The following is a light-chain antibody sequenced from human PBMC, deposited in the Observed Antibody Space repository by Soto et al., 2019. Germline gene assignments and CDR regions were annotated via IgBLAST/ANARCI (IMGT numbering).Light chain of an antibody. CDR3: QQTLSFPPT. CDR1: QNDYISY. CDR2: DAS. J-gene: IGKJ1*01. Sequence: EIVLTQPPATLSLSPGESVTLSCRAGQNDYISYLAWYQQKPGQAPRLLIYDASNRAIGVPDRFSGSGSGTDFTLTISRLEPEDFATYYCQQTLSFPPTFGQGTKVDIK. V-gene: IGKV3D-20*02.